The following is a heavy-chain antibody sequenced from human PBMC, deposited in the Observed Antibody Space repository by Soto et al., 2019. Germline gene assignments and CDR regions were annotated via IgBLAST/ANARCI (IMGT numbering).Heavy chain of an antibody. CDR1: GFNFSYYW. CDR3: VREVCSGGLCKVFDY. V-gene: IGHV3-74*01. CDR2: IDGVGTVI. J-gene: IGHJ4*02. Sequence: PGGPLRLSCAVSGFNFSYYWMHWARQAPGKGLVWLSSIDGVGTVIPHADSVKGRFTVSRDNAKNTLYLQMNSLRAEDTAVYYCVREVCSGGLCKVFDYWGQRTPVTVSS. D-gene: IGHD2-15*01.